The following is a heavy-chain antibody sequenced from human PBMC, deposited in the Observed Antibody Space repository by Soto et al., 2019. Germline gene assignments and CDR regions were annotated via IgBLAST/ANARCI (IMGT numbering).Heavy chain of an antibody. J-gene: IGHJ6*02. V-gene: IGHV3-30-3*01. CDR1: GFTFSSYA. CDR2: ISYDGSNK. D-gene: IGHD5-18*01. CDR3: ARDRVLRGYSYGHPNYYYYGMDA. Sequence: GGSLRLSCAASGFTFSSYAMHWVRQAPGKGLEWVAVISYDGSNKYYADSVKGRFTISRDNSKNTLYLQMNSLRAEDTSLYYCARDRVLRGYSYGHPNYYYYGMDAWGQGTTVTVSS.